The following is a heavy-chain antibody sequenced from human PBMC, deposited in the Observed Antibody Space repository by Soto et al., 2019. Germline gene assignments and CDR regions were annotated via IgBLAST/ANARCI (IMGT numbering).Heavy chain of an antibody. CDR2: ISYDGSNK. V-gene: IGHV3-30*04. Sequence: QVQLVESGGGVVQPGRSLRLSCAASGFIFNNYAMHWVRQAPGKGLERVAVISYDGSNKYYADSVKGRFTISRDNSKNTRYLEMNSLRAEGTAVYYCSRAEDSNFYGIDYWGQGTLVTVSS. J-gene: IGHJ4*02. CDR3: SRAEDSNFYGIDY. CDR1: GFIFNNYA. D-gene: IGHD3-16*01.